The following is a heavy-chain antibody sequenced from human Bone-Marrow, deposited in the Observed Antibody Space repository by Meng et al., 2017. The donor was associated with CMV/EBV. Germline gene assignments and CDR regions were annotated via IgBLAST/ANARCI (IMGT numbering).Heavy chain of an antibody. J-gene: IGHJ4*02. CDR2: INPNSGGT. CDR1: GYTFTGYY. D-gene: IGHD3-10*01. V-gene: IGHV1-2*02. Sequence: ASVKVSCKASGYTFTGYYMLWVRQAPGQGLEWMGWINPNSGGTNYAQKFQGRVTMTRDTSTSTAYMELSRLRSDDTAVYYCARELGGMHYYGSGSYYHYWGQGTLVTVSS. CDR3: ARELGGMHYYGSGSYYHY.